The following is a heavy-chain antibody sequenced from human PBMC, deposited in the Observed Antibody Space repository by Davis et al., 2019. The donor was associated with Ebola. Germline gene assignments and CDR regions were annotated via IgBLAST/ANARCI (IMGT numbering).Heavy chain of an antibody. V-gene: IGHV3-9*01. CDR2: ISWNSGSI. J-gene: IGHJ6*02. D-gene: IGHD1-1*01. CDR1: GFTFDDYA. Sequence: GGSLRLSCAASGFTFDDYAMHWVRQAPGKGLEWVSGISWNSGSIGYADSVKGRFTISRDNAKNSLYLQMNSLRAEDTAGYYCARYRTTGTTGGMDVWGQGTTVTVSS. CDR3: ARYRTTGTTGGMDV.